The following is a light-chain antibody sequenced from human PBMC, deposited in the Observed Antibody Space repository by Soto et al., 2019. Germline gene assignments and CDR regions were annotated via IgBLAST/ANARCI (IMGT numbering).Light chain of an antibody. CDR2: NVS. CDR3: AAWDDSLNGRV. J-gene: IGLJ3*02. CDR1: SSDVGGYNY. V-gene: IGLV2-14*01. Sequence: QSVLTQAASVSGSPGQSITISCTGTSSDVGGYNYVSWYQQFPGKVPKLLIYNVSNRPSGVSNRFSGSKSGNTASLTISGLQSEDEADYYCAAWDDSLNGRVSGGGTKVTVL.